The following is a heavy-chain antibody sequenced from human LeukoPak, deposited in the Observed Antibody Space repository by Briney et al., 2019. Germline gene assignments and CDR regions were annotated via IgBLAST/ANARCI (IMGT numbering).Heavy chain of an antibody. V-gene: IGHV1-2*02. CDR1: GYTFTAYY. CDR3: ARDVFAEYNTHHRFDP. D-gene: IGHD1-14*01. Sequence: ASVKVSCKASGYTFTAYYMHWVRQAPGQGLEWMGWINPNTGGTDYAQRFQGRVTMTRDTSISTAYMELSSLISDDTAVYYCARDVFAEYNTHHRFDPWGQGTLVTVSS. CDR2: INPNTGGT. J-gene: IGHJ5*02.